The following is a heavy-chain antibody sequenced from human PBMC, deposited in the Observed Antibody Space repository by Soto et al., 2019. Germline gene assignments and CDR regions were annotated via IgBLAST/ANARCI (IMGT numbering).Heavy chain of an antibody. J-gene: IGHJ4*02. CDR1: GFTFSYSA. V-gene: IGHV3-23*01. CDR2: IGGSGGST. D-gene: IGHD6-6*01. CDR3: AKDQYASSLLRGSWDY. Sequence: EVQLLESGGGLVQPGGSLRLSCAASGFTFSYSAMNWVRQAPGKGLEWVSHIGGSGGSTYYADSVKGRFTISRDNSKNTLYLQMNGLRAEDTAVYYCAKDQYASSLLRGSWDYWGQGTLVTVSS.